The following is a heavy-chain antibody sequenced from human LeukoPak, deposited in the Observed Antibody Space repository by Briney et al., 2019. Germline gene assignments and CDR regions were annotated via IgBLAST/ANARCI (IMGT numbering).Heavy chain of an antibody. Sequence: PSETLSLTCAVYGGSFSGYYWSWIRQPPGKGLEWIGEINHSGSTNYNPSLKSRVTIPVDTSKNQFSLKLSSVTAADTAVYYCARTESSSGTGFDYWGQGTLVTVSS. V-gene: IGHV4-34*01. D-gene: IGHD6-13*01. CDR1: GGSFSGYY. CDR2: INHSGST. J-gene: IGHJ4*02. CDR3: ARTESSSGTGFDY.